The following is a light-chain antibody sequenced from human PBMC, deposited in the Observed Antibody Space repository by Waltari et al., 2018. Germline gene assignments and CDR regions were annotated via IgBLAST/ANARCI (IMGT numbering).Light chain of an antibody. CDR2: DVI. J-gene: IGLJ2*01. V-gene: IGLV2-14*03. Sequence: QSALTQPASVSGSPGQSITISCTGTTNDVANSKYVSWYQPHPGKAPKLIIYDVIKRPSGVSKRFSGSKSGNTASLTISGLRAEDEADYYCSSSGSTSVVVFGGGTSLTVL. CDR1: TNDVANSKY. CDR3: SSSGSTSVVV.